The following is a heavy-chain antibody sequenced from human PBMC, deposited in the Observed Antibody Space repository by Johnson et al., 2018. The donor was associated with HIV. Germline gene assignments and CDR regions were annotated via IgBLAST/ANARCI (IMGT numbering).Heavy chain of an antibody. D-gene: IGHD3-3*01. CDR2: ISYDGSNK. CDR3: AKDELGMGIGGAFDI. V-gene: IGHV3-30*04. J-gene: IGHJ3*02. CDR1: GFIFSSYA. Sequence: VQLVESGGGVVQPGRSLRLSCAASGFIFSSYAMHWVRQAPGKGLEWVAGISYDGSNKYYGDSVKGRFTISRDNSKNTLYLQMNSLRAEDTAVYYCAKDELGMGIGGAFDIWGQGTMVTVSS.